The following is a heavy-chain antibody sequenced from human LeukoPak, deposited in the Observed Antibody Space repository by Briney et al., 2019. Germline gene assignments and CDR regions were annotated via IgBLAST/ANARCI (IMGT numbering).Heavy chain of an antibody. D-gene: IGHD3-10*01. Sequence: GGSLRLSCAASGLTFSSYWVHWVRQAPGKGLVWVSRINGDGISTSYADSVKGRFTISRDNAKNTLYLQMTSLRAEDTAVYYCATSTLGGSDYWGQGTLVTVSS. V-gene: IGHV3-74*01. CDR1: GLTFSSYW. CDR2: INGDGIST. CDR3: ATSTLGGSDY. J-gene: IGHJ4*02.